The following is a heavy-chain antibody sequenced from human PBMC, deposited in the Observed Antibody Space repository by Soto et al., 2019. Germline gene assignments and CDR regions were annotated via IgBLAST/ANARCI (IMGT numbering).Heavy chain of an antibody. Sequence: SVKVSCKVPGGTFSGTAINWVRQAPEQGHEWVEGIIPGFATTNYAQKFQGRVTITADDSTNTVYLELSRLRSDDTAVYYCARDLAPNYYGMDVWGQGTTVTVSS. CDR3: ARDLAPNYYGMDV. J-gene: IGHJ6*02. CDR2: IIPGFATT. CDR1: GGTFSGTA. V-gene: IGHV1-69*13.